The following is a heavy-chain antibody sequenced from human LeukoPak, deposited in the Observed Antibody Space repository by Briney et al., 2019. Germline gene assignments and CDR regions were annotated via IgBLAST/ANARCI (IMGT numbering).Heavy chain of an antibody. CDR2: IYYSGST. D-gene: IGHD6-13*01. J-gene: IGHJ5*02. CDR1: GGSISSYY. CDR3: ARHVGGAADNWFDP. V-gene: IGHV4-59*08. Sequence: SETLSLTCTVSGGSISSYYWSWIRQPPGKGLEWIGYIYYSGSTNYNPSLKSRVTISVDTSKNQFSLKLSSVTAADTAVYYCARHVGGAADNWFDPWGQRTLVTVSS.